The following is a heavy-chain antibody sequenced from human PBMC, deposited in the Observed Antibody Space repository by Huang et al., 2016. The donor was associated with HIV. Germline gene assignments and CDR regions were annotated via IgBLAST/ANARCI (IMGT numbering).Heavy chain of an antibody. CDR3: ASLRITTRPYYGMDV. Sequence: QVQLVQSGAEVKKPGASVKVSCEASGYTFTSFGISWVRQAPGQGLEWMGWSSADNGNTDDAQNLQGRVTMTTDTSTSTAYMELRSLRSDDTAVYYCASLRITTRPYYGMDVWGQGTTVTVS. J-gene: IGHJ6*02. CDR2: SSADNGNT. V-gene: IGHV1-18*04. D-gene: IGHD6-6*01. CDR1: GYTFTSFG.